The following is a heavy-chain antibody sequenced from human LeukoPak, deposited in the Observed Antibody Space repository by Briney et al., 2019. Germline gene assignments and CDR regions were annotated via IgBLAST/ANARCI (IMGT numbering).Heavy chain of an antibody. V-gene: IGHV3-21*01. Sequence: GGSLRLSCAASGFTFSSYSMNWVRRAPGKGLEWVSSISSSSSYIYYADSVKGRFTISRDNAKNSLYLQMNSLRAEDTAVYYCARGPDDYFDYWGQGTLVTVSS. CDR1: GFTFSSYS. J-gene: IGHJ4*02. CDR2: ISSSSSYI. CDR3: ARGPDDYFDY.